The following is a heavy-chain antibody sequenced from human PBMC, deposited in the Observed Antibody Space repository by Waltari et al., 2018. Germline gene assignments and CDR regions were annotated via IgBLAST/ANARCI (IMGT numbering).Heavy chain of an antibody. CDR3: ASEMTIATTGPRDY. J-gene: IGHJ4*02. V-gene: IGHV3-21*01. CDR1: GFTFSSYA. CDR2: ISSSSSYI. Sequence: EVHLVESGGGLVKPGGSLRLSCAASGFTFSSYAMNWVRQAPGKGVEWVSTISSSSSYIYYTESLKGGLTISRDNAKNLLYLQMNGLRAEDTAVYYCASEMTIATTGPRDYWGQGTLVTVSS. D-gene: IGHD1-1*01.